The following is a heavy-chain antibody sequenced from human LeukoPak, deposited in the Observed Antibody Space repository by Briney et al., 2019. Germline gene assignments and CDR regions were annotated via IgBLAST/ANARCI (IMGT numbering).Heavy chain of an antibody. V-gene: IGHV1-3*01. CDR3: ARDWAVLPAAVPSWFDP. CDR2: INAGNGNT. J-gene: IGHJ5*02. CDR1: GYTFTSYA. D-gene: IGHD2-2*01. Sequence: ASVKVSCKASGYTFTSYAMHWVRQAPGQRLEWMGWINAGNGNTKYSQKFQGRVTITRDTSASTAYMELSSLRSEDTAVYYCARDWAVLPAAVPSWFDPWGQGTLVTVSS.